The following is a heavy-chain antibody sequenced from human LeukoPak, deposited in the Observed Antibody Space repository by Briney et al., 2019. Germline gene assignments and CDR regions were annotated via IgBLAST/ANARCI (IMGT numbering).Heavy chain of an antibody. CDR1: GFTFRGFD. CDR3: ARAFDY. Sequence: SGGSLRLSCAASGFTFRGFDMNWVRQAPGRGLEWVSYISTGSGTIYYADSVKGRFTISRDDAKNSLFLQMSSLRAEDTAVYYCARAFDYWGQGTLVTVSS. V-gene: IGHV3-48*04. J-gene: IGHJ4*02. CDR2: ISTGSGTI.